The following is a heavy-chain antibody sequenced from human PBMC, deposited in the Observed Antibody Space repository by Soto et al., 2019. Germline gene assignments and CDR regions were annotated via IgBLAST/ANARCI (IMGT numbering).Heavy chain of an antibody. Sequence: ASVKVSCKASGYTFTSYGISWVRQAPGQGLEWMGWISAYNGNTNYAQKLQGRVTMTTDTSTSTAYMELRSLRSDDTAVYYCARTGTVGSGRYLWYFDLWGRGTLVTVSS. CDR3: ARTGTVGSGRYLWYFDL. CDR2: ISAYNGNT. J-gene: IGHJ2*01. CDR1: GYTFTSYG. V-gene: IGHV1-18*04. D-gene: IGHD6-19*01.